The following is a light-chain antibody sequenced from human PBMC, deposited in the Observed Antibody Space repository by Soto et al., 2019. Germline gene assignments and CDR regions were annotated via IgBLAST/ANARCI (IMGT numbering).Light chain of an antibody. CDR3: SSYTTSSTRV. Sequence: QLVLTQPASVSGSPGQSITISCTGTSSDVGGYNYVTWYQHHPGKAPKLMIYDVSNRPSGVSNRFSGSKSGNTASLTISGLQADDEADYYCSSYTTSSTRVFGTGTKVTVL. CDR2: DVS. V-gene: IGLV2-14*01. CDR1: SSDVGGYNY. J-gene: IGLJ1*01.